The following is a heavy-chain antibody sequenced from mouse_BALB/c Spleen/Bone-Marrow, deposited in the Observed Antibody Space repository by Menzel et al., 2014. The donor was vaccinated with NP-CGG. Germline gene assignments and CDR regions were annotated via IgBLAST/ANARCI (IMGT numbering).Heavy chain of an antibody. V-gene: IGHV1S81*02. CDR3: ARCYYGNYFDY. CDR1: GYTFTSYW. D-gene: IGHD2-1*01. Sequence: QVTLKECGAELVKPGASVKLSCKASGYTFTSYWMHWVKQRPGQGLEWIGEINPSNGRTNYNEKFKSKATLTVDKSSSTAYMQLSSLTSEDSAVYYCARCYYGNYFDYWGQGTTLTVSS. CDR2: INPSNGRT. J-gene: IGHJ2*01.